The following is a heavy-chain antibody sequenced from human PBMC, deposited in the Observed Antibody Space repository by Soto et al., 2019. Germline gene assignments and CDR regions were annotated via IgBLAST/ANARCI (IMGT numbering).Heavy chain of an antibody. V-gene: IGHV3-13*01. CDR2: IGTLHDT. CDR3: ARQASYWHGGGGWFDP. D-gene: IGHD2-8*02. Sequence: EVQLVESGGGSVQPGGSLGLSCAASGFTFSASDMHWVRQTTGGGLEWVAAIGTLHDTYYPDSVKGRFTISRDNARNSLNLQMNSLRAGDTGVYYWARQASYWHGGGGWFDPWGQGTLVTVSS. CDR1: GFTFSASD. J-gene: IGHJ5*02.